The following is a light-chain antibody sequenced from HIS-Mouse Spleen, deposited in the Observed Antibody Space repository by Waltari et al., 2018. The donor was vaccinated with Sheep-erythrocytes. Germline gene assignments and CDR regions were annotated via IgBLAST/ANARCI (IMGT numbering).Light chain of an antibody. CDR2: DVS. Sequence: QSALTQPRSVSGSPGQSVPISCTAPSSDVGGSHYVSWYQQHPGKAPKLMIYDVSKRPSGVPDRFSGSKSGNTASLTISGLQAEDEADYYCCSYAGSYNHVFATGTKVTVL. J-gene: IGLJ1*01. CDR1: SSDVGGSHY. CDR3: CSYAGSYNHV. V-gene: IGLV2-11*01.